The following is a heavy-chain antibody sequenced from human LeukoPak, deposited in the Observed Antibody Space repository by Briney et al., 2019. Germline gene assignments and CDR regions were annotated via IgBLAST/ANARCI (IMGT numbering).Heavy chain of an antibody. CDR2: IYYSGST. CDR1: GGSISSYY. V-gene: IGHV4-59*01. Sequence: PSETLSLTCTVSGGSISSYYWSWIRQPPGKGLDWIGYIYYSGSTNYNPSLKSRVTISVDTSKNQFSLKLSSVTAADTAVYYCARDQDSSGWYTSGGWFDPWGQGTLVTVSS. D-gene: IGHD6-19*01. J-gene: IGHJ5*02. CDR3: ARDQDSSGWYTSGGWFDP.